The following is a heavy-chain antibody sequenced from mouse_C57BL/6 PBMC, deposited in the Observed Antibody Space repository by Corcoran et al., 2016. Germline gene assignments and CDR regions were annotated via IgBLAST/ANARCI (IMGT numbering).Heavy chain of an antibody. J-gene: IGHJ4*01. V-gene: IGHV1-19*01. D-gene: IGHD2-4*01. CDR2: INPYNGGT. CDR1: GYTFTDYY. Sequence: EVQLQQSGPVLVKPGASVKMSCKASGYTFTDYYMNWVKQSHGKSLEWIGVINPYNGGTSYNQKFKGKATLTVDKSSSTAYMELNSLTSEDSAVYYCARSQDDYPYYAMDYWGQGTSVTVSS. CDR3: ARSQDDYPYYAMDY.